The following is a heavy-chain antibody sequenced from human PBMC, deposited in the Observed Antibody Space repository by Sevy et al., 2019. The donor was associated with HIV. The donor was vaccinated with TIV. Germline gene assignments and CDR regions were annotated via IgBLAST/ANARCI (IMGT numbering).Heavy chain of an antibody. CDR1: GASISNTAYY. CDR2: IRHGGYT. J-gene: IGHJ4*02. V-gene: IGHV4-39*01. CDR3: VGPKLTYTNGWHYFDY. D-gene: IGHD2-8*01. Sequence: SETLSLTCIVSGASISNTAYYWGWIRQSPGKGLEWIASIRHGGYTFYNPSLKSRVTISADTSKNQFSLKLTSVSASDTSIYYCVGPKLTYTNGWHYFDYWGQGTVVTVSS.